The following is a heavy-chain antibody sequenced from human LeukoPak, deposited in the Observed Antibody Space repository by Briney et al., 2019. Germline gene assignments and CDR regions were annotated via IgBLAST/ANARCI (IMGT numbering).Heavy chain of an antibody. D-gene: IGHD2-2*01. CDR1: GFTVSSNY. V-gene: IGHV3-53*01. CDR2: IYSGGTT. Sequence: GGSLRLSCAASGFTVSSNYMNWVRQAPGKGLEWVSVIYSGGTTYYADSVKGRFTISRDNSKNTLYFQMNSLRAEDTAVYYCGGGGGVVPPAAGFDPWAREPWSPSPQ. CDR3: GGGGGVVPPAAGFDP. J-gene: IGHJ5*02.